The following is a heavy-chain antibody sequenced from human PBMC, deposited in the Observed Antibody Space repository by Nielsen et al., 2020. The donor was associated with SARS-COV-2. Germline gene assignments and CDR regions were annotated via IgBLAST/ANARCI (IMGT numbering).Heavy chain of an antibody. J-gene: IGHJ4*02. V-gene: IGHV1-18*01. CDR1: GYTFTSYG. D-gene: IGHD3-3*01. Sequence: ASVKVSCKASGYTFTSYGISWVRQAPGQGLEWMGWISAYNGNTNYAQKLQGRVTITADKSTRTAYMELSSLTSEDTAVYYCARDGSPDFWSTSYFDYWGQGTLVTVSS. CDR3: ARDGSPDFWSTSYFDY. CDR2: ISAYNGNT.